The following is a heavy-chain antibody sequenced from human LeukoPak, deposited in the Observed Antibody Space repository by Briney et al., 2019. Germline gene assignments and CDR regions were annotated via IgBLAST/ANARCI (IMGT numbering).Heavy chain of an antibody. CDR1: GGTFSSYA. V-gene: IGHV1-69*05. Sequence: SVKVSCKASGGTFSSYAISWVRQAPGQGLEWMGGIIPIFGTANYAQKFQGRVTITTDESTSTAYMELSSLRSEDTAVYYCAIAKRELVLLYWYFDLWGRGTLVTVSS. CDR3: AIAKRELVLLYWYFDL. J-gene: IGHJ2*01. CDR2: IIPIFGTA. D-gene: IGHD2/OR15-2a*01.